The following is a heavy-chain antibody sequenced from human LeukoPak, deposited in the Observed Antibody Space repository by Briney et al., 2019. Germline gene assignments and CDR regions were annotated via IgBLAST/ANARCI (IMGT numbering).Heavy chain of an antibody. CDR2: LYTNENT. D-gene: IGHD2-21*02. V-gene: IGHV4-61*02. CDR1: GGSVNSGRYY. Sequence: PSQTLSLTCTVSGGSVNSGRYYWTWIRQPAGKGLERIGRLYTNENTNYNPSLESRVSISLDTSKSQFYLQLTSVTAADTAVYFCARGVVTDDYYMDVWGKGTTVTVSS. J-gene: IGHJ6*03. CDR3: ARGVVTDDYYMDV.